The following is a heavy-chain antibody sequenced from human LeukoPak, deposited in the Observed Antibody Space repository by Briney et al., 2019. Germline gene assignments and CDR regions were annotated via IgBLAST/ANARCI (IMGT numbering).Heavy chain of an antibody. CDR3: AREHGLSGWFDP. V-gene: IGHV4-38-2*02. CDR2: IYHSGST. D-gene: IGHD3/OR15-3a*01. Sequence: SETLSLTCTVSGYSISSGYYWSWIRQPPGKGLEWIGYIYHSGSTYYNPSLKSRVTISVDRSKNQFSLKLSSVTAADTAVYYCAREHGLSGWFDPWGQGTLVTVSS. J-gene: IGHJ5*02. CDR1: GYSISSGYY.